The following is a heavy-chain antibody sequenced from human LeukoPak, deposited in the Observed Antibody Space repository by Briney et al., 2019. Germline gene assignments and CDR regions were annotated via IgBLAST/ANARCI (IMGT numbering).Heavy chain of an antibody. CDR3: AKTRAGHYDFWSGHRTYNWFDP. Sequence: GGSLRLSCAASGFTFSSYAMSWVRQALGKGLEWVSAISGSGGSTYYADSVKGRFTISRDNSKNTLYLQMNSLRAEDTAVYYCAKTRAGHYDFWSGHRTYNWFDPWGQGTLVTVSS. J-gene: IGHJ5*02. V-gene: IGHV3-23*01. CDR2: ISGSGGST. CDR1: GFTFSSYA. D-gene: IGHD3-3*01.